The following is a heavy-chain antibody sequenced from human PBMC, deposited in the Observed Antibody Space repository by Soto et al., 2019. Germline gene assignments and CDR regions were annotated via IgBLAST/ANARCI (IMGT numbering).Heavy chain of an antibody. CDR2: IIPIYDSP. J-gene: IGHJ4*02. Sequence: VQLVQSGAEVRQPGSSVRVSCKASGGTFSTYSVTWVRQAPGQGLEWMGGIIPIYDSPYYAQKFLGRVSLTADTSTNKDYMVGSSLTSEDTAVYFFAGDSASVTQVPFRDWGQGTLVLVYS. CDR3: AGDSASVTQVPFRD. D-gene: IGHD2-21*02. CDR1: GGTFSTYS. V-gene: IGHV1-69*06.